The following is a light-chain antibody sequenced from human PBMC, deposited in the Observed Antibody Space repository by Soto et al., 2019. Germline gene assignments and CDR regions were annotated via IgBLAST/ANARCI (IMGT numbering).Light chain of an antibody. J-gene: IGKJ4*01. CDR3: QQRSDWPPLT. Sequence: EIVLTQSPATLSLSPGERATLSCRASQNILNSLAWYQQKPGQAPRLLIYDASNRATGITARSRGSGSGTDFTRTISMLQPEDFAVYYCQQRSDWPPLTFGGGTKVEI. V-gene: IGKV3-11*01. CDR1: QNILNS. CDR2: DAS.